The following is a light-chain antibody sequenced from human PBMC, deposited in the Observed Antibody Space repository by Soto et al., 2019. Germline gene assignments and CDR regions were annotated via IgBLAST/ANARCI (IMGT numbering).Light chain of an antibody. V-gene: IGKV1-5*01. J-gene: IGKJ1*01. CDR2: DAS. Sequence: DIQMTQSPSTLSASVGDRVTITCRASQSFTPGLPWYQQKPGKAPKLLIYDASSLQSGVPSRFSGSGSGTEFTLTISSLHPDDFATYYCQQYDSYPWTFGQGTKVETK. CDR1: QSFTPG. CDR3: QQYDSYPWT.